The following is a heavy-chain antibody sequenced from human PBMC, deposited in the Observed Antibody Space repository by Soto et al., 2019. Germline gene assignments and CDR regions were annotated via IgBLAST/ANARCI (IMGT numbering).Heavy chain of an antibody. CDR1: GFTFSSYG. D-gene: IGHD3-22*01. J-gene: IGHJ4*02. V-gene: IGHV3-33*01. Sequence: QVQLVESGGGVVQPGRSLRLSCAASGFTFSSYGMHWVRQAPGKGLEWVAVIWYDGSNKYYADSVKCRFTISRDNSKNTLYLQMNSLRAEDTAVYYCARDGDYYDSSGYFGSWGQGTLVTVSS. CDR3: ARDGDYYDSSGYFGS. CDR2: IWYDGSNK.